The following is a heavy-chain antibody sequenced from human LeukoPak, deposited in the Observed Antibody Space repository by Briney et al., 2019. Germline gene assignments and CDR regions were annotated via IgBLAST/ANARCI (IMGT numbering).Heavy chain of an antibody. D-gene: IGHD1-26*01. Sequence: PGGSLRLSCAASGFTFSSYEMNWVRQAPGKGLEWVSYISGGGGTIYYADSVKGRFTISRDNAQNSLYLQMNSLRAEDTAVYYCARASAVGSDDYWGQGTLVTVSS. CDR3: ARASAVGSDDY. CDR1: GFTFSSYE. V-gene: IGHV3-48*03. CDR2: ISGGGGTI. J-gene: IGHJ4*02.